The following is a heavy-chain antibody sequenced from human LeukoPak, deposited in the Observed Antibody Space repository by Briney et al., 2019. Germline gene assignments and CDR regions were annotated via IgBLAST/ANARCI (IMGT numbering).Heavy chain of an antibody. CDR1: GGTFSGYA. J-gene: IGHJ4*02. Sequence: SVKVSCKASGGTFSGYAISWVRQAPGQGLEWMGGIIPIFGTANYAQKFQGRVTITADESTSTAYMELSSLRSEDTAVYYCARVGPSAPLYGDYGNYFDYWGQGTLVTVSS. D-gene: IGHD4-17*01. CDR3: ARVGPSAPLYGDYGNYFDY. CDR2: IIPIFGTA. V-gene: IGHV1-69*01.